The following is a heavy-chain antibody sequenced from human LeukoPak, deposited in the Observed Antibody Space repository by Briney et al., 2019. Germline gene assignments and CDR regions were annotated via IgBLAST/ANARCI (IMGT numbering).Heavy chain of an antibody. D-gene: IGHD4-17*01. CDR1: GFTFSSYW. V-gene: IGHV3-7*01. J-gene: IGHJ4*02. CDR3: ARVGWDYGDYRGNYFDY. CDR2: IKQDGSEK. Sequence: GGSLRLSCAASGFTFSSYWMSWVRQAPGKGLEWVANIKQDGSEKYYVDSVKGRFTISRDNAKNSLYLQMNSLRAEDTAVYYCARVGWDYGDYRGNYFDYWGQGTLVTVSS.